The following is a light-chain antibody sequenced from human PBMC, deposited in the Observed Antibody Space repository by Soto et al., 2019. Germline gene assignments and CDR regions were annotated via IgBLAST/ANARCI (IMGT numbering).Light chain of an antibody. CDR2: STN. CDR1: SGSVSTNYY. J-gene: IGLJ3*02. V-gene: IGLV8-61*01. Sequence: QTVVTQEPSFSVSPGGTVTLTCGLSSGSVSTNYYPSWYQQTPGQGPRTLIYSTNIRSSGVPDRLSGSILGNKAALTITGAQADDESGYFCVLYMGSGIPPVFGGGTKVTVL. CDR3: VLYMGSGIPPV.